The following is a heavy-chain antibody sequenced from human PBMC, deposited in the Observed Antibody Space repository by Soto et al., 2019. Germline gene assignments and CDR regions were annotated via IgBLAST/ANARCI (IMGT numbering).Heavy chain of an antibody. D-gene: IGHD3-3*01. Sequence: SETLSLTCAVYGGSFSGYYWSWIRQPPGKGLEWIGEINHSGSTNYNPSLKSRVTISVDTSKNQFSLKLSSVTAADTAVYYCAIFFGSTDYYYAMAVRGQRTTVTVSS. V-gene: IGHV4-34*01. CDR2: INHSGST. CDR1: GGSFSGYY. CDR3: AIFFGSTDYYYAMAV. J-gene: IGHJ6*02.